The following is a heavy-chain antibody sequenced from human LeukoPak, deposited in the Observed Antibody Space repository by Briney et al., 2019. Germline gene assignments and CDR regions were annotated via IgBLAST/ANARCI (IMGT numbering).Heavy chain of an antibody. CDR3: ARAGDYGDYVDY. CDR1: GFTFSSYE. D-gene: IGHD4-17*01. J-gene: IGHJ4*02. Sequence: GGSLRLSCAASGFTFSSYEMNWVRQAPGKGLEWVSYISSSGSTIYYADSVKGRFTISRDNAKNSLYLQMNSLGAEDTAVYYCARAGDYGDYVDYWGQGTLVTVSS. V-gene: IGHV3-48*03. CDR2: ISSSGSTI.